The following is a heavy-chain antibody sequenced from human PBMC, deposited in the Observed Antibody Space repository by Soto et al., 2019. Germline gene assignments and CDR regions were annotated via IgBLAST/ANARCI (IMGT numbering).Heavy chain of an antibody. CDR2: IKSKTSGGAT. Sequence: PGGSLRLSCAASGFTFSNAWMTWVRQAPGKGLEWVGRIKSKTSGGATEYAAPVKGRFTISRDDSKNTLYLQMNSLKTEDTAVYYCTTVIIAAAGGSYWGQGALVTVSS. D-gene: IGHD6-13*01. V-gene: IGHV3-15*07. J-gene: IGHJ4*02. CDR3: TTVIIAAAGGSY. CDR1: GFTFSNAW.